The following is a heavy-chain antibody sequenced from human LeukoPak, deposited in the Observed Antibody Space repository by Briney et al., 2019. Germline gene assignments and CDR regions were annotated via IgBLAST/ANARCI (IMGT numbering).Heavy chain of an antibody. Sequence: GGSLRLSCAASGFTVSSNYMSWVRQAPGKGLEWVSVIYSGGSTYYADSVKGRFTISRDNSKNTLYLQMNSLRAEDTAVYYCARDYHCGGGDCSWVDYWGQGTLVTVSS. CDR3: ARDYHCGGGDCSWVDY. CDR2: IYSGGST. CDR1: GFTVSSNY. D-gene: IGHD2-21*01. J-gene: IGHJ4*02. V-gene: IGHV3-53*01.